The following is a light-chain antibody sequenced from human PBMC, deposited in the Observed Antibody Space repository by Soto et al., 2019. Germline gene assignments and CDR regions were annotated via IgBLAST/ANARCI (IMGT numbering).Light chain of an antibody. CDR2: AAS. Sequence: AIRMTQSPSSLSASTGDRVTITCRASQGISSYLAWYQQKPGKAPKLLIYAASTLQSGVPSRFSDSGSGTDFTLTISCLQSEDFATYYCQQYYSYWTFGQGTKVDI. CDR3: QQYYSYWT. V-gene: IGKV1-8*01. CDR1: QGISSY. J-gene: IGKJ1*01.